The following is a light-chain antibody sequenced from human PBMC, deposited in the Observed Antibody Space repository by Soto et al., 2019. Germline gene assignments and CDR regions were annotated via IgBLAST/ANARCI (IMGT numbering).Light chain of an antibody. CDR3: CSYAEGSIYV. CDR2: EVV. Sequence: QSALTQPASVSGSPGQSISISCSGTSRDIGAYNYVSWYLQHPGKAPKLMIYEVVNRPSGVSNRFSGSKSGNTASLTISGLQAEDEADYYCCSYAEGSIYVFGTGNKVPXL. J-gene: IGLJ1*01. CDR1: SRDIGAYNY. V-gene: IGLV2-14*01.